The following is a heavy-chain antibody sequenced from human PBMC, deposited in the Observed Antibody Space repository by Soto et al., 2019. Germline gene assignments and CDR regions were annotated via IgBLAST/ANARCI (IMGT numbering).Heavy chain of an antibody. J-gene: IGHJ4*02. Sequence: PSETLSLTCTVYGGSISSSSYYWGWIRQPPGKGLEWIGSIYYSGSTYYNPSLKSRVTISVDTSKNQFSLKLSSVTAADTAVYYCARQDIVLMVYANDYWGQGTLVAVS. CDR2: IYYSGST. V-gene: IGHV4-39*01. CDR3: ARQDIVLMVYANDY. CDR1: GGSISSSSYY. D-gene: IGHD2-8*01.